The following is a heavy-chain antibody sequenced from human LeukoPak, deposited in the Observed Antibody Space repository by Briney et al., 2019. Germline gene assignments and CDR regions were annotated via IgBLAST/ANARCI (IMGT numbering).Heavy chain of an antibody. Sequence: RASVKVSCKASGYTFTSYDINWVRQATGQGLEWMGRIIPILGIANYAQKFQGRVTITADKSTSTAYMELSSLRSEDTAAYYCAREWELPMLYYFDYWGQGTLVTVSS. CDR2: IIPILGIA. V-gene: IGHV1-69*04. CDR1: GYTFTSYD. D-gene: IGHD1-26*01. J-gene: IGHJ4*02. CDR3: AREWELPMLYYFDY.